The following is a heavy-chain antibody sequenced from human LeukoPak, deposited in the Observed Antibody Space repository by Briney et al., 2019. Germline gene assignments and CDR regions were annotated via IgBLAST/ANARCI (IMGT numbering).Heavy chain of an antibody. Sequence: PGGSLRLSCAASGFTFSDYYMSWIRQAPGNGLEWISYISSSDSTIYYADSVKGRFTISRDNAKNSLFLQMNSLRAEDTAVYYCARGRTYGPFDYWGQGTLVTVSS. CDR3: ARGRTYGPFDY. V-gene: IGHV3-11*01. J-gene: IGHJ4*02. D-gene: IGHD4-17*01. CDR1: GFTFSDYY. CDR2: ISSSDSTI.